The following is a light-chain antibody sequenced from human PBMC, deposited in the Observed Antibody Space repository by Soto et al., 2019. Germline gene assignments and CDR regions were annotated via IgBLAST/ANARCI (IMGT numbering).Light chain of an antibody. V-gene: IGKV1-39*01. J-gene: IGKJ4*01. CDR3: QQSYTKPLS. Sequence: DIQMTQSPSSLSASVGDGVTITCRASQDIHILLNWYQHKPGKAPKLLIYAASRLQSGVPSRFSGSGSGTDFTLTISSLQPEDYATYYCQQSYTKPLSFGGGTEVEI. CDR1: QDIHIL. CDR2: AAS.